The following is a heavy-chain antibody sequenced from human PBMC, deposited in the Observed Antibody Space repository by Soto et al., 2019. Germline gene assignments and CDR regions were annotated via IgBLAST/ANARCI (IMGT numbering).Heavy chain of an antibody. CDR2: IWYDGSNK. Sequence: GGSLRLSCAASGFTFSSYGMHWVRQAPGKGLEWVAVIWYDGSNKYYADSVKGRFTISRDNSKNTLYLQMNSLRAEDTAVYYCARGGYSYGPPYDAFDIWGQGTMVTVSS. D-gene: IGHD5-18*01. V-gene: IGHV3-33*01. J-gene: IGHJ3*02. CDR3: ARGGYSYGPPYDAFDI. CDR1: GFTFSSYG.